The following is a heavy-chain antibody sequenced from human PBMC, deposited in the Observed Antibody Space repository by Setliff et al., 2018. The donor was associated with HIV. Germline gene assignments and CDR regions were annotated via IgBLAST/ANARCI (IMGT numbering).Heavy chain of an antibody. D-gene: IGHD3-9*01. J-gene: IGHJ4*02. Sequence: SETLSLTCTVSGGSVSSGSYFWSWIRQPAGKGLEWIGHIFTSGSTSYNPSLKSRLTISVDTSKNQFSLNLRSVTAADTAVYYCARLGGILTGTPVIDYWGQGTLVTVSS. CDR3: ARLGGILTGTPVIDY. V-gene: IGHV4-61*10. CDR2: IFTSGST. CDR1: GGSVSSGSYF.